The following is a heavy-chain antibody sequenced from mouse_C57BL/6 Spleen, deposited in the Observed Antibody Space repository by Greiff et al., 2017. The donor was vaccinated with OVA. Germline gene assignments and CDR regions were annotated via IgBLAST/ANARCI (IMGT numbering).Heavy chain of an antibody. D-gene: IGHD4-1*01. J-gene: IGHJ3*01. Sequence: QVQLKQSGAELVRPGTSVKVSCKASGYAFTNYLIEWVKQRPGPGLEWIGVINPGSGGTNYNEKFKGKATLTADKSSSTAYMQLSSLTSEDSAVYFCAREGTGTFAYWGQGTLVTVSA. CDR3: AREGTGTFAY. CDR1: GYAFTNYL. CDR2: INPGSGGT. V-gene: IGHV1-54*01.